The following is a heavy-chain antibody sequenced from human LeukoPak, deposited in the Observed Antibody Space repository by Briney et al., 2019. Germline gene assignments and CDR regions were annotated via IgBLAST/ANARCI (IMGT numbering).Heavy chain of an antibody. D-gene: IGHD4-17*01. J-gene: IGHJ3*02. Sequence: GGSLRLSCAASGFTFSSYSMNWVRQAPGKGLEWVSYISSSSSTIYYADSVKGRFTTSRDNAKNSLYLQMNSLRAEDTAVYYCARPGDYGAFDIWGQGTMVTVSS. V-gene: IGHV3-48*01. CDR1: GFTFSSYS. CDR2: ISSSSSTI. CDR3: ARPGDYGAFDI.